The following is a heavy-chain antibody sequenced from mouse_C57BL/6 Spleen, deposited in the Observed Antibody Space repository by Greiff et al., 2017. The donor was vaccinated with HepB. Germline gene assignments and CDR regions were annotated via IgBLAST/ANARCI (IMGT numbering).Heavy chain of an antibody. J-gene: IGHJ3*01. V-gene: IGHV5-17*01. CDR1: GFTFSDYG. CDR3: ARPNSFYYYGAGAS. CDR2: ISSGSSTI. D-gene: IGHD1-1*01. Sequence: EVKLMESGGGLVKPGGSLKLSCAASGFTFSDYGMHWVRQAPEKGLEWVAYISSGSSTIYYADTVKGRFTISRDNPKNTLFMQMTRLSSEDTAMYYCARPNSFYYYGAGASWGQGTLVTVSA.